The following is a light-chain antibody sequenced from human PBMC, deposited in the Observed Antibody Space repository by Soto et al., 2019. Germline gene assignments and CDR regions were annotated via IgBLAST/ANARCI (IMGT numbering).Light chain of an antibody. Sequence: EIVLTQSPGTLSLSPGERATLSCMASQSVSNNYLAWYQQKPGQAPRLLIYGASNRATGIPDRFSGSGSGTDFTLTISRLQSEDFAVYYCQQYNNWPSFGQGTKVDIK. CDR2: GAS. V-gene: IGKV3-20*01. J-gene: IGKJ1*01. CDR3: QQYNNWPS. CDR1: QSVSNNY.